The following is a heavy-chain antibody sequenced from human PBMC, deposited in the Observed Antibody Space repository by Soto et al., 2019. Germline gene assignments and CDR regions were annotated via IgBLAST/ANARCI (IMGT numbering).Heavy chain of an antibody. CDR3: ASLFDFWSGPDDAEMGEGDAVDI. D-gene: IGHD3-3*01. Sequence: RASVKVSCTASGYTFTSYYMHWVRQAPGQGLEWMGIINPSGGSTRYAQKFQGRVTMTRDTSTSTVYMELSSLRSEDTAVYYWASLFDFWSGPDDAEMGEGDAVDIWG. J-gene: IGHJ3*02. CDR1: GYTFTSYY. CDR2: INPSGGST. V-gene: IGHV1-46*01.